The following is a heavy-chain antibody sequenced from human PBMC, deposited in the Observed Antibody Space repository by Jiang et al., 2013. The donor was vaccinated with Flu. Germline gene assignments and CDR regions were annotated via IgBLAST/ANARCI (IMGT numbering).Heavy chain of an antibody. CDR2: ISGSGGST. J-gene: IGHJ4*02. Sequence: QLLESGGGLVQPGGSLRLSCAASGFTFSSYAMSWVRQAPGKGLEWVSAISGSGGSTYYADSVKGRFTISRDNSKNTLYLQMNSLRAEDTAVYYCAKEGALRFLEWLSYAPLYWGQGTLVTVSS. D-gene: IGHD3-3*01. CDR3: AKEGALRFLEWLSYAPLY. V-gene: IGHV3-23*01. CDR1: GFTFSSYA.